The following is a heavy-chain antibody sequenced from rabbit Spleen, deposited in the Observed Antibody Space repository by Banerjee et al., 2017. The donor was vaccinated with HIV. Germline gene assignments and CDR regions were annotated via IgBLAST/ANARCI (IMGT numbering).Heavy chain of an antibody. V-gene: IGHV1S40*01. CDR1: GFTISSSAY. CDR3: ARDTGSSFSSYGMDL. J-gene: IGHJ6*01. D-gene: IGHD8-1*01. CDR2: IYAGSSGSI. Sequence: QSLEESGGDLVQPEGSLTLTCTASGFTISSSAYICWVRQAPGKGLEWIACIYAGSSGSIYYASWAKGRFTISKTSSTTVTLQMTSLTAADTATYFCARDTGSSFSSYGMDLWGQGTLVTVS.